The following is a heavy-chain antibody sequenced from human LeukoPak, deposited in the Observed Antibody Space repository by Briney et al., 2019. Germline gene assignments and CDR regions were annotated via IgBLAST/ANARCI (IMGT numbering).Heavy chain of an antibody. J-gene: IGHJ4*02. CDR3: ARLRGYYDSGGLHLYYFDY. D-gene: IGHD3-22*01. V-gene: IGHV5-51*01. CDR2: IYPGDSDT. CDR1: EYSFTSYW. Sequence: GESLKISCKGSEYSFTSYWIGWVRQMPGKGLEWMGIIYPGDSDTRYSPSFQGQVTISADKSISTAYLQWSSLKASDTAMYYCARLRGYYDSGGLHLYYFDYWGQGTLVTVSS.